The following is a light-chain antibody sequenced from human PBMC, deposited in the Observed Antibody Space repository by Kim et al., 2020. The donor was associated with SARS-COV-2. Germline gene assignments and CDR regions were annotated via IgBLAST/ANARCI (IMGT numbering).Light chain of an antibody. Sequence: QSALTQPRSVSGSPGQSVTICTGTSSDVGGYNYVSWYQQHPGKAPKLMIYDVSKRPSGVPDRFSGSKSGNTASLTISGLQAEDEADYYCCSYAGSYTGVFGGGTQLTVL. CDR1: SSDVGGYNY. V-gene: IGLV2-11*01. J-gene: IGLJ3*02. CDR2: DVS. CDR3: CSYAGSYTGV.